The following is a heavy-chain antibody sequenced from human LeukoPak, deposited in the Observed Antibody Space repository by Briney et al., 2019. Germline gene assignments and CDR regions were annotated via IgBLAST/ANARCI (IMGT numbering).Heavy chain of an antibody. D-gene: IGHD6-19*01. CDR1: GGSISSGGYS. CDR3: ARGATGYSSGWYYFDY. CDR2: IYHSGST. V-gene: IGHV4-30-2*01. J-gene: IGHJ4*02. Sequence: SQTLSLTCAVSGGSISSGGYSWSWIRQPPGKGLEWIGYIYHSGSTYYNPSLKSRVTISVDRSKNQFSLKLSSATAADTAVYYCARGATGYSSGWYYFDYWGQGTLVTVSS.